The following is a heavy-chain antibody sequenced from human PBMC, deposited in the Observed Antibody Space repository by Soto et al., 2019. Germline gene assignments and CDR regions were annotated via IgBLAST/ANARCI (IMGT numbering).Heavy chain of an antibody. D-gene: IGHD2-15*01. CDR1: GFTFSSYW. J-gene: IGHJ6*03. CDR3: ARVVGGRDYYYYYMDV. V-gene: IGHV3-7*01. Sequence: GGSLRLSCAASGFTFSSYWMSWVRQAPGKGLEWVANIKQDGSEKYYVDSVKGRFTISRDNAKNSLYLQMNSLRAEDTAVYYCARVVGGRDYYYYYMDVWGKGTTVTVSS. CDR2: IKQDGSEK.